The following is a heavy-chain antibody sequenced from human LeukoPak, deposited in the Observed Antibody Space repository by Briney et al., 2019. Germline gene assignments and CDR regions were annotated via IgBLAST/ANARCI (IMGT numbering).Heavy chain of an antibody. CDR3: AKNSYGNYYYYYMDV. Sequence: PGRSLRLSCAASGFTFDDYAMHWVRQAPGKGLEWVSGISWNSGSIGYADSVKGRFTISRDNAKNSLYLQMNSLRAEDTALYYCAKNSYGNYYYYYMDVWGKGTTVTVSS. CDR1: GFTFDDYA. D-gene: IGHD5-18*01. CDR2: ISWNSGSI. V-gene: IGHV3-9*01. J-gene: IGHJ6*03.